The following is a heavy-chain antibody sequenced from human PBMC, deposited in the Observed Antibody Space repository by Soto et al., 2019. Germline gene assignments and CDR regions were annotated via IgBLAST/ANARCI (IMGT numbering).Heavy chain of an antibody. CDR3: AKDRELVTAVTYFDY. CDR2: ILNDGNNK. CDR1: GFTFSSYG. D-gene: IGHD4-17*01. Sequence: GGSLRLSCAASGFTFSSYGMHWVRQAPGKGLEWVAVILNDGNNKYYADSVKGRFTISRDNSKSTLYLQMNSLRAEDTAVYYCAKDRELVTAVTYFDYWGQGTLVTVSS. V-gene: IGHV3-30*18. J-gene: IGHJ4*02.